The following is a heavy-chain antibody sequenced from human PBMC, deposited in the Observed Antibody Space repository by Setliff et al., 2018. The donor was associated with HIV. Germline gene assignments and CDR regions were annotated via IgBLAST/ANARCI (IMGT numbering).Heavy chain of an antibody. V-gene: IGHV3-15*01. Sequence: GGSLRLSCAASGFSFSNVWMSWVRQAPGKGLEWVGRIRSKTAGGTIEYAAPVKGRFTISRDDSENTLYLQMNSLKTEDTAEYYCASDRVDGSENYYNAFDIWGQGTVVTVSS. CDR3: ASDRVDGSENYYNAFDI. D-gene: IGHD3-10*01. CDR1: GFSFSNVW. CDR2: IRSKTAGGTI. J-gene: IGHJ3*02.